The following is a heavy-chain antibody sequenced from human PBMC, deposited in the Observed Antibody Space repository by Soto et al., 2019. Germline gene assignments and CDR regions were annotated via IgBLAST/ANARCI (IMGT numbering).Heavy chain of an antibody. J-gene: IGHJ5*02. D-gene: IGHD3-16*01. Sequence: PSETLSLTCTVSGGSISSGDYYWSWIRQPPGKGLEWIGYIYYSGSTYYNPSLKSRVTISVDTSKNQFSLKLSSVTAADTAVYYCPRVLSVITFGGATNWFDPWGQGTLVTVSS. CDR1: GGSISSGDYY. CDR2: IYYSGST. CDR3: PRVLSVITFGGATNWFDP. V-gene: IGHV4-30-4*01.